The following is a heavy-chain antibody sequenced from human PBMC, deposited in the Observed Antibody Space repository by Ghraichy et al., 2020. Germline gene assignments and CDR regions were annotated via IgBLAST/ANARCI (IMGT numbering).Heavy chain of an antibody. CDR3: ASSAVTSYYGTALDY. CDR2: IYIDESSA. V-gene: IGHV3-74*01. D-gene: IGHD1-26*01. Sequence: GGSLRLSCAASGFTFTDYWMHWVRQAPGKGLVWVSRIYIDESSATYADSVKGRFTISRDNAKNTLFLQMNSLRVDDTAIYYCASSAVTSYYGTALDYWGQGNLVTVYS. J-gene: IGHJ4*02. CDR1: GFTFTDYW.